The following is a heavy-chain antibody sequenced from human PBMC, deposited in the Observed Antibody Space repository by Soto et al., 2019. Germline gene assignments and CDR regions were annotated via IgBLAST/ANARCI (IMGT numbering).Heavy chain of an antibody. J-gene: IGHJ6*02. V-gene: IGHV4-39*01. CDR3: ARLTPLKVTIFGVVTIYYYYGMDV. Sequence: SETLSLTCTVSGGSISSSSYYWVWIRQPPGKVLEWIGSIYYSGITYYNPSLKSRVTISVDTSKNQFSLKLGSVTAADTAVYYCARLTPLKVTIFGVVTIYYYYGMDVWGQGTTVTVSS. CDR1: GGSISSSSYY. CDR2: IYYSGIT. D-gene: IGHD3-3*01.